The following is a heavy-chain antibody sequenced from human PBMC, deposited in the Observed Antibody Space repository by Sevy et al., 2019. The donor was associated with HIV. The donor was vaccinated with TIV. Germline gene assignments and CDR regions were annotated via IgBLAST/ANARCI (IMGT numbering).Heavy chain of an antibody. V-gene: IGHV3-7*01. Sequence: GSLRLSCAASGFSFSSFWMSWVRQSPGKGLEWVANIKEDGSEKYYVDSVKGRFTISRDNAKNTLYLQMNSLRAEDTAVYYCAREGQWSHPGDYWGQGTLVTVSS. CDR1: GFSFSSFW. CDR2: IKEDGSEK. CDR3: AREGQWSHPGDY. J-gene: IGHJ4*02. D-gene: IGHD2-15*01.